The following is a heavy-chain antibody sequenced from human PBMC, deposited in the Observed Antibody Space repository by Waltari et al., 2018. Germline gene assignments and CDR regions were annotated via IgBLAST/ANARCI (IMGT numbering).Heavy chain of an antibody. Sequence: EVQLVESGGGLVKPGGSLRLSCAASGFTFSSYSMNWVRQAPGKGLEWVSSISSSSSYIYYADSVKGRFTISRDNAKNSLYLQMNSLRAEDTAVYYCARQRGAERYFDLWGRGTLVTVSS. V-gene: IGHV3-21*01. J-gene: IGHJ2*01. CDR2: ISSSSSYI. CDR1: GFTFSSYS. D-gene: IGHD3-10*01. CDR3: ARQRGAERYFDL.